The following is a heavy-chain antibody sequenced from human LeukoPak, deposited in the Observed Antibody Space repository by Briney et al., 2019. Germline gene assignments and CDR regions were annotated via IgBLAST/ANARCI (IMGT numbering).Heavy chain of an antibody. CDR1: GGPITIYH. CDR2: IHYTGST. J-gene: IGHJ4*02. V-gene: IGHV4-59*07. CDR3: ASRKLGNDY. D-gene: IGHD7-27*01. Sequence: SDTLSLTCSVSGGPITIYHWIWIRQPPGKGLEFIGYIHYTGSTNYNSSLTSRISISTDTSKNQFSLKMTSVTAADTAVYYCASRKLGNDYWGQGTLVTVSS.